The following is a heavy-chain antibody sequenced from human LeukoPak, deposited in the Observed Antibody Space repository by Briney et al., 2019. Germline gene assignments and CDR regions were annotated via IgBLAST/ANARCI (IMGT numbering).Heavy chain of an antibody. V-gene: IGHV3-73*01. CDR3: TSQYSSSPTGY. Sequence: GGSLRLSCAASGFTFSGSAMPWFRQASGKGLEWVGRIRSKANSYATAYAASVKGRFTISRDDSKNTAYLQMNSLKTEDTAVYYCTSQYSSSPTGYWGQGTLVTVSS. J-gene: IGHJ4*02. CDR1: GFTFSGSA. CDR2: IRSKANSYAT. D-gene: IGHD6-6*01.